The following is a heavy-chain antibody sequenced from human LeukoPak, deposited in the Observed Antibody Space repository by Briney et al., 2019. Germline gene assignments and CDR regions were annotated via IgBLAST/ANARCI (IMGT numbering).Heavy chain of an antibody. CDR1: SGSISSDSYY. J-gene: IGHJ6*03. Sequence: SETLSLTCTVSSGSISSDSYYWTWIRQPAGKGLERIGRIYTSGTTNYNPSLKSRVTMAVDTSKNQFSLKLSSVTAADTAVYYCASWYYYGSGSYRDSYYYYMDAWGKGTTVTVSS. D-gene: IGHD3-10*01. CDR3: ASWYYYGSGSYRDSYYYYMDA. V-gene: IGHV4-61*02. CDR2: IYTSGTT.